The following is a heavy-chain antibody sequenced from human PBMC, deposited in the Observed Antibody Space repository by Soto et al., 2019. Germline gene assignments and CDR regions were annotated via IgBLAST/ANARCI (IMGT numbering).Heavy chain of an antibody. CDR1: GFTFSSYG. CDR2: ISYDGSNK. CDR3: ATSNGGTYYYYYGRDV. V-gene: IGHV3-30*03. D-gene: IGHD1-26*01. Sequence: QVQLVESGGGVVQPGRSLRLSCAASGFTFSSYGMHWVRQAPGKGLEWVAVISYDGSNKYYADSVKGRFTISRDNSKNTLYLQMNSLRAEDTAVYYCATSNGGTYYYYYGRDVWGQGTTVTVSS. J-gene: IGHJ6*02.